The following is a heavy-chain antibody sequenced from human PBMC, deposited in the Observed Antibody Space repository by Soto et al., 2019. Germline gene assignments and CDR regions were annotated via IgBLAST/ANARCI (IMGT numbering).Heavy chain of an antibody. J-gene: IGHJ5*02. CDR1: GGTFSNYA. CDR2: IIPIFAIA. CDR3: ATSSSPRWDNWFDP. Sequence: QVQLVQSGAEVKKPGSSVKVSCKASGGTFSNYAISWMRQAPGQGLEWMGGIIPIFAIANYAQKFQGRVTITADASARTVYMELSSLRSEDTAVYYFATSSSPRWDNWFDPWGQGTLVTVSS. V-gene: IGHV1-69*01. D-gene: IGHD6-13*01.